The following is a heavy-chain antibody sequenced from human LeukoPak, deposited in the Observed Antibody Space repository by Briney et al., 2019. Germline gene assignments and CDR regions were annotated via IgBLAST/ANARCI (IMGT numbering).Heavy chain of an antibody. CDR3: ARGLYSGSYEDAFDI. J-gene: IGHJ3*02. Sequence: GGSLRLSCAASGFTFSSYNMKWVRQAPGKGLEWVSSISSSSSYIYYADSVKGRFTISRDNAKNSLYLQMNSLRAEDTAVYYCARGLYSGSYEDAFDIWGQGTMVTVSS. CDR1: GFTFSSYN. CDR2: ISSSSSYI. V-gene: IGHV3-21*01. D-gene: IGHD1-26*01.